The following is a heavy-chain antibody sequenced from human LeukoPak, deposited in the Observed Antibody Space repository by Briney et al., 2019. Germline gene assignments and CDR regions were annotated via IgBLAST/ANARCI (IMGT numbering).Heavy chain of an antibody. CDR1: RLTFSSYS. Sequence: GGSLRHSRVASRLTFSSYSMNGLRQAPGKGLEWVSSISSSISYIYYADPVKGRFTISRDNAKTSLYLQRNSLRAEDTAVYYCARGIAVAQFDYWGQGTLVTASP. CDR2: ISSSISYI. J-gene: IGHJ4*02. CDR3: ARGIAVAQFDY. V-gene: IGHV3-21*04. D-gene: IGHD6-19*01.